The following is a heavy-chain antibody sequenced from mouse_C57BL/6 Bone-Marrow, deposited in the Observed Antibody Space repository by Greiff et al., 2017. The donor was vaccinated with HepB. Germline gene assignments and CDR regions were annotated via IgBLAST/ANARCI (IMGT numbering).Heavy chain of an antibody. J-gene: IGHJ1*03. V-gene: IGHV5-16*01. D-gene: IGHD1-1*01. CDR2: INYDGSST. CDR3: ARESPITTVVAGYFDV. CDR1: GFTFSDYY. Sequence: EVQVVESEGGLVQPGSSMKLSCTASGFTFSDYYMAWVRQVPEKGLEWVANINYDGSSTYYLDSLKSRFIISRDNAKNILYLQMSSLKSEDTATYYCARESPITTVVAGYFDVWGTGTTVTVSS.